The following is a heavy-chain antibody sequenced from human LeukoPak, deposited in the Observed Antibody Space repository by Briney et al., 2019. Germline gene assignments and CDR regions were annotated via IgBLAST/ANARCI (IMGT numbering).Heavy chain of an antibody. CDR3: ASGAVRHIVVVTAIPETFDY. J-gene: IGHJ4*02. CDR2: IIPIFGTA. D-gene: IGHD2-21*02. CDR1: GGTFSSCA. V-gene: IGHV1-69*05. Sequence: SVKVSCKAPGGTFSSCAISWVRQAPGQGLEWMGRIIPIFGTANYAQKFQGRVTITTDESTSTAYMELSSLRSEDTAVYYCASGAVRHIVVVTAIPETFDYWGQGTLVTVSS.